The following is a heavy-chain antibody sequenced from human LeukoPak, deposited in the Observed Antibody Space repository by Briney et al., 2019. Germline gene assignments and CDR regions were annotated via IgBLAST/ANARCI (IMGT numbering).Heavy chain of an antibody. Sequence: ASVKVSCKVSGYTLTELSMHWVRQAPGKGLEWMGGFDPEDGETIYAQKFQGRVTMTEDTSTDTAYMELSSLRTEDTAVYYCAKEMRSVGGPPELDYWGQGTLVTVSS. CDR2: FDPEDGET. CDR3: AKEMRSVGGPPELDY. J-gene: IGHJ4*02. V-gene: IGHV1-24*01. CDR1: GYTLTELS. D-gene: IGHD6-19*01.